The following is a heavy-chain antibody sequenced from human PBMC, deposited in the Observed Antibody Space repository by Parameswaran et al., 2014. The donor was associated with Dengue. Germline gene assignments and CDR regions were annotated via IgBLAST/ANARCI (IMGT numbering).Heavy chain of an antibody. CDR2: ISSSSSYI. CDR3: ARVPAATKYYYGMDV. D-gene: IGHD2-2*01. V-gene: IGHV3-21*01. J-gene: IGHJ6*02. Sequence: WIRQPPGKGLEWVSSISSSSSYICYADSVKGRFTISRDNAKNSLYLQMNSLRAEDTAVYYCARVPAATKYYYGMDVWGQGTTVTVSS.